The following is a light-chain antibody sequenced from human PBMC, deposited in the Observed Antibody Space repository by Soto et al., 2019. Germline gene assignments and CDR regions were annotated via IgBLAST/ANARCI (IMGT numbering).Light chain of an antibody. V-gene: IGLV2-8*01. CDR3: SSYAGSNNLV. CDR1: SSDVGSYNY. CDR2: EVT. Sequence: QSALTQPPSASGSPGQSVTISCTGTSSDVGSYNYVSWYQQHLGKAPKLMIYEVTNRPSGVPDRFSGSKSGNTASLTVSGLQAEDEANYYCSSYAGSNNLVFGGGTKLTVL. J-gene: IGLJ2*01.